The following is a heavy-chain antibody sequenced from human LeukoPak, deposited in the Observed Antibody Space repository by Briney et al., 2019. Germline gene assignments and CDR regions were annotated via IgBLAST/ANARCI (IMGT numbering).Heavy chain of an antibody. CDR1: GGSISSYY. CDR2: IYYSGST. D-gene: IGHD6-19*01. J-gene: IGHJ6*03. CDR3: ARVVAVAGSPYYYYMDV. V-gene: IGHV4-59*01. Sequence: SETLSLTCTVSGGSISSYYWSWIRQPPGKGLEWIGYIYYSGSTNYNPSLKSRVTISVDTSKNQFSLKLSSVTAANTAVYYCARVVAVAGSPYYYYMDVWGKGTTVTVSS.